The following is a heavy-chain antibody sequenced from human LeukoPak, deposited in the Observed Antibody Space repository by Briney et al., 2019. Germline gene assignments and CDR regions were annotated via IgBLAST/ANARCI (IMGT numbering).Heavy chain of an antibody. V-gene: IGHV1-2*02. CDR1: GYTFTGYY. D-gene: IGHD6-19*01. CDR2: INPNSGGT. J-gene: IGHJ6*03. Sequence: ASVKVSCKASGYTFTGYYMRWVRQAPGQGLEWMGWINPNSGGTNYAQKFQGRVTMTRDTSISTAYMELSRLRSDDTAVYYCARDGNSSGWYYYYYYMDVWGKGTTVTVSS. CDR3: ARDGNSSGWYYYYYYMDV.